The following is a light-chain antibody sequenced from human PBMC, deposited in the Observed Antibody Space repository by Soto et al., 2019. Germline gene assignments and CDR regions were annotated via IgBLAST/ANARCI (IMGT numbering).Light chain of an antibody. V-gene: IGKV1-39*01. CDR1: QSISSY. J-gene: IGKJ3*01. CDR2: AAS. CDR3: QQSYSTLFT. Sequence: DIQMTQSPSSLSASVGDRVTITCRAGQSISSYLNWYQQKPGKAPKLLIYAASSLQRGVPTRFSGSGAGTDFTHTISSRQPEDFETYYCQQSYSTLFTFGPGTKVDIK.